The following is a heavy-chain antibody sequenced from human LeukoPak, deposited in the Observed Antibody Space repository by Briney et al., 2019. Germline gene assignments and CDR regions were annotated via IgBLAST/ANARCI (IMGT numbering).Heavy chain of an antibody. Sequence: RSSETLSLTCAVYGGSFSGYCWSWIRRPPGKGLEWIGEINHSGSTNYNPSLKSRVTISVDTSKNQFSLKLSSVTAADTAVYYCARVAIAAAGKFDYWGQGTLVTVSS. CDR1: GGSFSGYC. D-gene: IGHD6-13*01. CDR3: ARVAIAAAGKFDY. CDR2: INHSGST. J-gene: IGHJ4*02. V-gene: IGHV4-34*01.